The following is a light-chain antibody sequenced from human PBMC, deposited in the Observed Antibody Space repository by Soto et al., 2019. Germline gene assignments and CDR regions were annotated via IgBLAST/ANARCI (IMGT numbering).Light chain of an antibody. V-gene: IGLV3-21*02. CDR2: DDN. J-gene: IGLJ3*02. CDR1: HIGRKS. CDR3: QVWDSSSDPWV. Sequence: SYELTQPPSVSVAPGQTARINCGGNHIGRKSVHWYQQKPGQAPVLVVYDDNDRPSGIPERFSGSNSGNTATLTISRVEAGDEADYYCQVWDSSSDPWVFGGGTKLTVL.